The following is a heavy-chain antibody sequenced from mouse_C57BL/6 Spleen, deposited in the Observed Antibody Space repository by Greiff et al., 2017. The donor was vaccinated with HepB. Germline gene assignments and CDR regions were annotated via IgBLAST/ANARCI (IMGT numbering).Heavy chain of an antibody. J-gene: IGHJ1*03. CDR3: TRDCYYGSSYWYFDV. Sequence: EVQLVESGEGLVKPGGSLKLSCAASGFTFSSYAMSWVRQTPEKRLEWVAYISSGGDYIYYADTVKGRFTISRDNARNTLYLQMSSLKSEDTAMYYCTRDCYYGSSYWYFDVWGTGTTVTVSS. D-gene: IGHD1-1*01. CDR2: ISSGGDYI. CDR1: GFTFSSYA. V-gene: IGHV5-9-1*02.